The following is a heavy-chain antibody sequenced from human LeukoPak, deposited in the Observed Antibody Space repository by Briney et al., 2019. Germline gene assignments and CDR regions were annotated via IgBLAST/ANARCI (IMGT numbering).Heavy chain of an antibody. CDR2: ISAYNGNT. D-gene: IGHD3-10*01. CDR3: ARTKITMVRRVFSADLFDY. Sequence: ASVKVSCKASGYTFTSYGISWVRQAPGQGLEWMGWISAYNGNTNYAQKLQGRVTMTTDTSTSTAYMELRSLRSDDTAVYYCARTKITMVRRVFSADLFDYWGQGTLVTVSS. V-gene: IGHV1-18*04. J-gene: IGHJ4*02. CDR1: GYTFTSYG.